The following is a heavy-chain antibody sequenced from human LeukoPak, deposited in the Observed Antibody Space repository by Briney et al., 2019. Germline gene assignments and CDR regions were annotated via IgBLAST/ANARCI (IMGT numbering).Heavy chain of an antibody. Sequence: ETRSLTCTVSGGSMNSYYWSWIRQPPRKGLEWIGEINHSGSTNYNPSLKSRVTISVDTSKNQFSLKLSSVTAADTAVYYCARRKLERGEIDYWGQGPLFSVSS. D-gene: IGHD1-1*01. CDR1: GGSMNSYY. J-gene: IGHJ4*02. V-gene: IGHV4-34*01. CDR3: ARRKLERGEIDY. CDR2: INHSGST.